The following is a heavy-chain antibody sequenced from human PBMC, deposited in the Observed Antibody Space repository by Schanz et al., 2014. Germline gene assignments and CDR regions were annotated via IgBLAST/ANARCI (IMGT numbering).Heavy chain of an antibody. D-gene: IGHD3-22*01. J-gene: IGHJ4*02. V-gene: IGHV3-43*01. Sequence: EFQLVESGGGVVQPGGSLRLSCAGSGFNSAEYSLHWVRQAPNKGLEWVCLIDRRGSPTFYAESVRGRFTVSRDNSRNSIYLQMNNLRPEDTALYYCAKEKLGSKWLPAHWGQGALVTVSS. CDR3: AKEKLGSKWLPAH. CDR2: IDRRGSPT. CDR1: GFNSAEYS.